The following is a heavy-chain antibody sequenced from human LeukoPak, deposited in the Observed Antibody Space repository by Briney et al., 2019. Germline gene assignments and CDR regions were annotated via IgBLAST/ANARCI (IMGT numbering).Heavy chain of an antibody. CDR1: GFTFSRSW. CDR3: ARHGDYCFDL. D-gene: IGHD2-21*01. CDR2: IKQDGTSK. J-gene: IGHJ4*02. V-gene: IGHV3-7*02. Sequence: GGTLRLSCAASGFTFSRSWMGWVRQAPGKGLEWVANIKQDGTSKYYVDSLMGRFTISRDNAENSVYLQMNSMSAGDTAVYYCARHGDYCFDLWGPGTRVTVSS.